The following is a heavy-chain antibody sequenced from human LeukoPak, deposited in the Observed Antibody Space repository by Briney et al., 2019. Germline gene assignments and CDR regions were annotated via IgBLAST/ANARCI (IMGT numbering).Heavy chain of an antibody. D-gene: IGHD3-10*01. V-gene: IGHV3-9*01. Sequence: GGSLRLSCAASGFTFDDYAMHWVRQAPGKGLEWVSGISWNSGSIGYADSVKGRFTISRDNAKNSLYLQMNSLRADDTAVYYCAREGPMLRGVIGGKIDYWGQGTVVTVSS. J-gene: IGHJ4*02. CDR2: ISWNSGSI. CDR1: GFTFDDYA. CDR3: AREGPMLRGVIGGKIDY.